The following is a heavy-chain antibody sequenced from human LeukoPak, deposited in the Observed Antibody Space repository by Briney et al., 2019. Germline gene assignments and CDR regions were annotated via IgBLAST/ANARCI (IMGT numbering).Heavy chain of an antibody. CDR1: GGSISSYY. Sequence: PSETPSLTCTVSGGSISSYYWSWIRQPAGKGLEWIGRIYTSGSTNYNPSLKSRVTMSVDTSKNQFSLKLSSVTAADTAVYYCARDHSVYGDYTTNAFDIWGQGTMVTVSS. V-gene: IGHV4-4*07. CDR2: IYTSGST. CDR3: ARDHSVYGDYTTNAFDI. D-gene: IGHD4-17*01. J-gene: IGHJ3*02.